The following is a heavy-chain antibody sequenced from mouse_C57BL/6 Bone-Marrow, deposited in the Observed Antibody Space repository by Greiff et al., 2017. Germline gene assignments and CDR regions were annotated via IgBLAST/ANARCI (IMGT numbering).Heavy chain of an antibody. D-gene: IGHD2-5*01. Sequence: QVQLQQSGAELVRPGASVKLSCKASGYTFTDYYINWVKQRPGQGLEWIARIYPGSGNTYYNEKFKGKATLTAEKSSSTAYMQLSSLTSEDSAVYFCARAASNPDYWGQGTTLTVSS. V-gene: IGHV1-76*01. CDR3: ARAASNPDY. J-gene: IGHJ2*01. CDR2: IYPGSGNT. CDR1: GYTFTDYY.